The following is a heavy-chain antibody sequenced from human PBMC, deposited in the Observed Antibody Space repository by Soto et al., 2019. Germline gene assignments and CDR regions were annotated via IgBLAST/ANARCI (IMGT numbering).Heavy chain of an antibody. CDR1: GGSIGSSSYY. J-gene: IGHJ6*02. CDR3: ARPLSTSNYALDV. CDR2: IYYTRTT. D-gene: IGHD1-7*01. Sequence: QLQLQESGPGLVKPSETLSLTCTVSGGSIGSSSYYWGWIRQPPGKGLEWIGSIYYTRTTHYNPSLKSRVTISVDSSKNQFSLRLSDVTAADTAVYYCARPLSTSNYALDVWGQGTTVTVSS. V-gene: IGHV4-39*01.